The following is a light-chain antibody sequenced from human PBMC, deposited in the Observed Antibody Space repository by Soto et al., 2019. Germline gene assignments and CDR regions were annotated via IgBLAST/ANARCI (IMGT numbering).Light chain of an antibody. CDR3: HQYYKWPLT. V-gene: IGKV3-15*01. CDR1: QSVSSY. CDR2: DAS. Sequence: EIVMTQSPATLSLSPGERATVSCRTSQSVSSYLAWYQQKPGQAPRLLIYDASTRATDIPARFSGSGSGTDFTLTISSLLSEDFAVYYCHQYYKWPLTFGGGTKVDIK. J-gene: IGKJ4*01.